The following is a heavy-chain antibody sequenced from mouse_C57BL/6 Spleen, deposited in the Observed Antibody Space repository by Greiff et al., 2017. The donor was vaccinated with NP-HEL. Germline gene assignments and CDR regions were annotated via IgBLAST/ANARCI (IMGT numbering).Heavy chain of an antibody. V-gene: IGHV5-6*01. Sequence: EVQLMESGGDLVKPGGSLKLSCAASGFTFSSYGMSWVRQTPDKRLEWVATISSGGSYTYYPDSVKGRFTISRDNAKNTLYLQMSSLKSEDTAMYYCARHYSNIDYWGQGTTLTVSS. CDR2: ISSGGSYT. CDR3: ARHYSNIDY. CDR1: GFTFSSYG. J-gene: IGHJ2*01. D-gene: IGHD2-5*01.